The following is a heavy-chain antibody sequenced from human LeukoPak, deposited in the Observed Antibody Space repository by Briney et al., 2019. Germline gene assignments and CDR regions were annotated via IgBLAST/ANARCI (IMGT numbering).Heavy chain of an antibody. Sequence: PGGSLRLSCAASGFTFSSYAMSWIRQPPGKGLEWIGEINHSGSTNYNPSLKSRVTISVDTSKNQFSLKLSSVTAADTAVYYCARGGYDILTGHRDYYLNYWGQGTLVAVSS. CDR1: GFTFSSYA. D-gene: IGHD3-9*01. V-gene: IGHV4-34*01. CDR3: ARGGYDILTGHRDYYLNY. CDR2: INHSGST. J-gene: IGHJ4*02.